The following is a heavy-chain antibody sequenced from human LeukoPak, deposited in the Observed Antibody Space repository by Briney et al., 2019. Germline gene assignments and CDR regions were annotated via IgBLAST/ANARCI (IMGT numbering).Heavy chain of an antibody. CDR3: ARPHPPDCSGGSCYSIFFSAFDI. Sequence: GSLRLSCAASGFTFSSYAMHWVRQAPGKGLEYVSAISSNGGSTYYANSVKGRFTISRDNSKNTLYLQMGSLRAEDMAVYYCARPHPPDCSGGSCYSIFFSAFDIWSQGTMVTVSS. CDR2: ISSNGGST. V-gene: IGHV3-64*01. J-gene: IGHJ3*02. D-gene: IGHD2-15*01. CDR1: GFTFSSYA.